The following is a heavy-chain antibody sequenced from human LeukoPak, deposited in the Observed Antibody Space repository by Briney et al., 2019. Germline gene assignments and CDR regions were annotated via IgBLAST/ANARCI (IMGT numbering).Heavy chain of an antibody. J-gene: IGHJ6*02. CDR2: ISSGGSTT. CDR3: ARVQQPSGIQGYYYGMDG. Sequence: GGSLRLSCAASGFTFSSYEMKWVRQAPGKGLEWVSYISSGGSTTYYADSVKGRFTISRDNAKNSLYLQMNSLRAEDTAVYYCARVQQPSGIQGYYYGMDGLGQGTTVTVSS. V-gene: IGHV3-48*03. CDR1: GFTFSSYE. D-gene: IGHD6-13*01.